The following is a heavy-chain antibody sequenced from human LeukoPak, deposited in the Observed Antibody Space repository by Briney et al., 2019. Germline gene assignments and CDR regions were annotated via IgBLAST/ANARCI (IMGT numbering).Heavy chain of an antibody. CDR2: IYYSGST. D-gene: IGHD6-19*01. CDR3: ARQKSDSSGWYGDMSGYGMDV. CDR1: GGSISSYY. V-gene: IGHV4-59*08. Sequence: SETLSLTCTVSGGSISSYYWSWIRQPPGKGLEWIGYIYYSGSTNYNPSLKCRVTISVDTSKNQFSLKLSSVTAADTAVYYCARQKSDSSGWYGDMSGYGMDVWGQGTTVTVSS. J-gene: IGHJ6*02.